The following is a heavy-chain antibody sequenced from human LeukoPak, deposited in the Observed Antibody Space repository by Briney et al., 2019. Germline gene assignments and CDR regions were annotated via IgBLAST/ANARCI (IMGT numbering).Heavy chain of an antibody. J-gene: IGHJ4*02. CDR3: AKEARGSSWTGFDY. Sequence: GGSLRLSCAASGFTFDDYSIHWVRQAPGKGLEWVSLIGKNAELAFYADSVKGRFTISRDNSKNSIYLQMDSLTTEDTALYYCAKEARGSSWTGFDYWGQGTLVTVSS. CDR2: IGKNAELA. D-gene: IGHD6-13*01. V-gene: IGHV3-43*01. CDR1: GFTFDDYS.